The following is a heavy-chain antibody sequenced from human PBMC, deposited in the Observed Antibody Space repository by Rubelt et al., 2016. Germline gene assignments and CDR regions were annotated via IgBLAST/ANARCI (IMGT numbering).Heavy chain of an antibody. Sequence: HWVRQAPGKGLEWVVLIWYDGSNKYFVDSVKGRFTISRDNSKNTLYLQMNSLRAEDTAVYYCAREGASKFYFDYWGQGTLVTVSS. D-gene: IGHD3-16*01. CDR3: AREGASKFYFDY. CDR2: IWYDGSNK. J-gene: IGHJ4*02. V-gene: IGHV3-33*01.